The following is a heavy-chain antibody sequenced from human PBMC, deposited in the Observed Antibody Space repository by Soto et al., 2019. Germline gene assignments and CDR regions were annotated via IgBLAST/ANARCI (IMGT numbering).Heavy chain of an antibody. CDR3: ARDTLVVPAAIVYYGMDV. J-gene: IGHJ6*02. V-gene: IGHV3-48*03. CDR2: ISSSGSTI. Sequence: PGGSLRLSCAASGFTFSSYEMNWVRQAPGKGLKWVSYISSSGSTIYYADSVKGRFTISRDNAKNSLYLQMNSLRAEDTAVYYCARDTLVVPAAIVYYGMDVWGQGTTVTVSS. D-gene: IGHD2-2*01. CDR1: GFTFSSYE.